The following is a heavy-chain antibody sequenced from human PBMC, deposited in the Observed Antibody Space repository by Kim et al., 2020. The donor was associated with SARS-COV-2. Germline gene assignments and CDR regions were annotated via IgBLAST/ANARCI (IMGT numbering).Heavy chain of an antibody. J-gene: IGHJ6*02. D-gene: IGHD4-17*01. CDR3: ARYKILRVLSYGGNSEIYYGMDV. V-gene: IGHV3-74*01. Sequence: GGSLRLSCAASGFTFSSYWMHWVRQAPGKGLVWVSRINSDGSSTSYADSVKGRFTISRDNAKNTLYLQMNSLRAEDTAVYYCARYKILRVLSYGGNSEIYYGMDVWGQGTTVTVSS. CDR1: GFTFSSYW. CDR2: INSDGSST.